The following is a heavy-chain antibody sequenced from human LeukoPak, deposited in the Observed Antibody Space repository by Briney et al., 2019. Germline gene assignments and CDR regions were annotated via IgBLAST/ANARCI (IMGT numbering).Heavy chain of an antibody. J-gene: IGHJ5*01. CDR1: GGSFSGHY. CDR2: INTSGTT. D-gene: IGHD2/OR15-2a*01. V-gene: IGHV4-4*07. Sequence: PSETLSLTCTVSGGSFSGHYWSWIRQPAGKGPEWMGRINTSGTTRYDPSLKSRVTMSVDTSKNQFSLKLTSVTVADTAVYYCARGLSASYDFNWFDSWGQGTLVTVSS. CDR3: ARGLSASYDFNWFDS.